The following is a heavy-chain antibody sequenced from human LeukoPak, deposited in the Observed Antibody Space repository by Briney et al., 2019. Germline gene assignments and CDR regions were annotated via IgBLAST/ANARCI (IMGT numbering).Heavy chain of an antibody. V-gene: IGHV1-2*02. CDR3: ARGLRGSPAFDC. D-gene: IGHD2-2*01. CDR2: INPNSGGT. Sequence: GASVKVSCKASGYTFTGYYMHWVRQATGQGLEWMGWINPNSGGTNYAQKFQGRVTMTRDTSISTASMEPSRLRSDDTAVYYCARGLRGSPAFDCWGQGTLVTVSS. J-gene: IGHJ4*02. CDR1: GYTFTGYY.